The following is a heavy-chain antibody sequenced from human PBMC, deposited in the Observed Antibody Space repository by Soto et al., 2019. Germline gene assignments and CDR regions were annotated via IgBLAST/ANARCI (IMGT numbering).Heavy chain of an antibody. Sequence: EVQLVESGGGLVKPGGSLRLSCAASGFTFSSYSMNWVRQAPGKGLEWVSSISSSSSYIYYADSVKGRFTISRDNAKNSLYLQMNSLRADDTAVYYCASVLELLPDFYYYGMDVWGQGTTVTVSS. J-gene: IGHJ6*02. V-gene: IGHV3-21*04. CDR3: ASVLELLPDFYYYGMDV. CDR2: ISSSSSYI. D-gene: IGHD1-26*01. CDR1: GFTFSSYS.